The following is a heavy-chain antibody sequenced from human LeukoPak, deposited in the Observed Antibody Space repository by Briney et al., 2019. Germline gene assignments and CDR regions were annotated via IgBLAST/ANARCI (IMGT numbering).Heavy chain of an antibody. Sequence: GGSLRLSCAASGFTFSSYTMNWVRQAPGKGLEWVSSISSSSSYIYYADSLKGRFTISRDNAKNSLYLQMNSLTAEDTAVYYCATMGDGYNSPIDYWGQGTLVTVSS. CDR1: GFTFSSYT. CDR2: ISSSSSYI. J-gene: IGHJ4*02. CDR3: ATMGDGYNSPIDY. D-gene: IGHD5-24*01. V-gene: IGHV3-21*01.